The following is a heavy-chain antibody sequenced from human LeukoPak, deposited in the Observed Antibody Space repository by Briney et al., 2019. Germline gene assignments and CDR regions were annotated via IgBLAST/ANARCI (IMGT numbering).Heavy chain of an antibody. V-gene: IGHV3-53*01. CDR2: IYSGGST. J-gene: IGHJ6*03. CDR1: RFVVSDNY. CDR3: ARGSGSYRTPYYYMDV. D-gene: IGHD3-10*01. Sequence: GGSLRLSCAASRFVVSDNYMSWVPQAPGKGLEWVSIIYSGGSTYYADSVKGRFTISRDNSKNTLYLQMNSLRGEDTAVYYYARGSGSYRTPYYYMDVWGKGTTVTVSS.